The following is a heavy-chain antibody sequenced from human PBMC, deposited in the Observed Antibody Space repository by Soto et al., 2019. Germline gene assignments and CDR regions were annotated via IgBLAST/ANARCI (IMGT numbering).Heavy chain of an antibody. CDR1: GGTFSSYA. J-gene: IGHJ6*02. Sequence: SVKVSCKASGGTFSSYAISWVRQAPGQGLEWMGGIIPIFGTANYAQKFQGRVTITADESTSTAYMELSSLRSEDTAVYYCAREGIVVVPAAIRPYYYYYGMDVWGQGTTVTVSS. D-gene: IGHD2-2*01. CDR2: IIPIFGTA. V-gene: IGHV1-69*13. CDR3: AREGIVVVPAAIRPYYYYYGMDV.